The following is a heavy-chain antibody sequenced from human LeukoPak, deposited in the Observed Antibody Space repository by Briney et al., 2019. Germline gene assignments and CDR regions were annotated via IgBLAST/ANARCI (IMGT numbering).Heavy chain of an antibody. CDR2: IYYSGST. D-gene: IGHD3-22*01. CDR3: AVLYYYDSSGYFDY. V-gene: IGHV4-59*08. CDR1: GDSPTRYY. J-gene: IGHJ4*02. Sequence: PSETLSLTCTVAGDSPTRYYWSWIRQPPGKGLEWIGYIYYSGSTNYNPSLKSRVTISVDTSKNQFSLKLSSVTAADTAVYYCAVLYYYDSSGYFDYWGQGTLVTVSS.